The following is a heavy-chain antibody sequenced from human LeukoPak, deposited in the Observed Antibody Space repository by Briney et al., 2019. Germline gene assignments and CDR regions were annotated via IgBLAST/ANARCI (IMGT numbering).Heavy chain of an antibody. CDR3: ASDIVLMVSDYYYMDV. V-gene: IGHV1-69*13. CDR2: IIPIFGTA. D-gene: IGHD2-8*01. Sequence: GASVKVSCKASGGTFSSYAISWVRQAPGQGLEWMGGIIPIFGTANYAQKFQGRVTITADESTSTAYMELSSLRSEDTAVYYCASDIVLMVSDYYYMDVWGKGTTVTVSS. J-gene: IGHJ6*03. CDR1: GGTFSSYA.